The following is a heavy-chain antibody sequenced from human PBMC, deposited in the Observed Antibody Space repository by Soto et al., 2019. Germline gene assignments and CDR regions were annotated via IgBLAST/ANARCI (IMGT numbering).Heavy chain of an antibody. J-gene: IGHJ3*02. CDR2: INPNSSGT. Sequence: ASVKVSCKASGYTFTGYYMHWVRQAPGQGLEWMGWINPNSSGTNYAQKFQGRVTMTRDTSISTAYMELSRLRSDDTAVYYCARLAGITMVRGDAFDIWGQGTMVTVSS. V-gene: IGHV1-2*02. CDR1: GYTFTGYY. D-gene: IGHD3-10*01. CDR3: ARLAGITMVRGDAFDI.